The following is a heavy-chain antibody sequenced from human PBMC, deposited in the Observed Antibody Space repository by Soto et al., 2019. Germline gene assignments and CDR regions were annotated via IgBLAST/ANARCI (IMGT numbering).Heavy chain of an antibody. CDR2: ISYDGSNK. CDR3: ARGLGSYCGGDCPIDY. J-gene: IGHJ4*02. Sequence: QVQLVESGGGVVQPGRSLRLSCAASGFTFSFYAMHWVRQAPGKGLEWVAVISYDGSNKNYADSVKGRFTISRDNSKNTLYLQMNSLRPEDTAVYYCARGLGSYCGGDCPIDYWGQGTLVTVSS. D-gene: IGHD2-21*02. V-gene: IGHV3-30-3*01. CDR1: GFTFSFYA.